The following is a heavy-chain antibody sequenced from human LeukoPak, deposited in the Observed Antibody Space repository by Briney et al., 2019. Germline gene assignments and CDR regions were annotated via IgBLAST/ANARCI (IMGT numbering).Heavy chain of an antibody. V-gene: IGHV1-8*01. CDR3: ARGGWLVLRYFDY. Sequence: GASVKVSCKASGYTFTSYDINWVRHATGQGLEWMGWMNPNSGDAGYAQKFQGRDTMTRNTSISTAYMELSSVRCEDPAVQCCARGGWLVLRYFDYWGQGTLVTVPS. D-gene: IGHD3-9*01. CDR2: MNPNSGDA. CDR1: GYTFTSYD. J-gene: IGHJ4*02.